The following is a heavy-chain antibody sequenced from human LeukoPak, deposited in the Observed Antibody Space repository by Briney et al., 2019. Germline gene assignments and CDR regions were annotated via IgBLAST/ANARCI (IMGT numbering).Heavy chain of an antibody. D-gene: IGHD3-22*01. J-gene: IGHJ4*02. CDR2: IIPIFGTA. Sequence: SVKVSCKASGGTFSSYAISWVRQAPGQGLEWMGGIIPIFGTANYAQKFQGRVTITADESTSTAYMELSSLRSDDTAVYYCARGPHYDSSGRWAPFDYWGQGTLVTVSS. V-gene: IGHV1-69*13. CDR3: ARGPHYDSSGRWAPFDY. CDR1: GGTFSSYA.